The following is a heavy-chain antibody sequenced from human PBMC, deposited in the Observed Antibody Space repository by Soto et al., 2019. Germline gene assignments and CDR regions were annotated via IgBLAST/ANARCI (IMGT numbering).Heavy chain of an antibody. V-gene: IGHV1-8*01. J-gene: IGHJ3*02. D-gene: IGHD5-12*01. CDR1: GYTFTSND. Sequence: ASVKVSCKASGYTFTSNDIKWVRQATGQGLEWMGWMNPNSGNTGYAQKFQGRVTMTRNTSISTAYMELSSLRSEDTAVYYCARVTRLRDAFDIWGQGTMVTVSS. CDR3: ARVTRLRDAFDI. CDR2: MNPNSGNT.